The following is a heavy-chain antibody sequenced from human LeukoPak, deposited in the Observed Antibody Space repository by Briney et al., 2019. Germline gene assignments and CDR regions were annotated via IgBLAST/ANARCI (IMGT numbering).Heavy chain of an antibody. J-gene: IGHJ5*02. CDR3: ARDSGTTGEVKFDP. D-gene: IGHD3-10*01. Sequence: SETLSFTCTVSGGSISRSYWSWMRQPAGKGPEWIGRIYGSGTITYNPSLESRVTMSVDTSKNQFSLKLRSVTAADTAVYYCARDSGTTGEVKFDPWGQGILVTVSS. CDR2: IYGSGTI. CDR1: GGSISRSY. V-gene: IGHV4-4*07.